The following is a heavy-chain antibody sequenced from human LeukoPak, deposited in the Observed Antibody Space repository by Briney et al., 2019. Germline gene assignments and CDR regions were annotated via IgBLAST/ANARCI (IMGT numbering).Heavy chain of an antibody. CDR2: ISYDGSNK. V-gene: IGHV3-30-3*01. J-gene: IGHJ6*02. D-gene: IGHD3-10*01. CDR1: GFAFSNFA. Sequence: GGSLRLSCAASGFAFSNFAMHWVRQAPGKGLEWVAVISYDGSNKYYADSVKGRFTISRDNSKNTLYLQMNSLRAEDTAVYYCARPMVRGVNYYYYGMDVWGQGTTVTVSS. CDR3: ARPMVRGVNYYYYGMDV.